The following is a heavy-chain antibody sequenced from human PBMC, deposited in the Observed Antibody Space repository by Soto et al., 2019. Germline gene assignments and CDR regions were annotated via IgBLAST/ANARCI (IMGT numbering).Heavy chain of an antibody. CDR1: GYTFTNYD. Sequence: ASVKVSCKASGYTFTNYDINWVRQATGQGLEWMGWMNPNSGNTGYVQKFQGRVTKTRNTSVSTANMELSSLRSEDTAVYYCARGDAQGVLEILYYYMDFWGKGTTVTVSS. CDR2: MNPNSGNT. V-gene: IGHV1-8*01. D-gene: IGHD3-10*01. CDR3: ARGDAQGVLEILYYYMDF. J-gene: IGHJ6*03.